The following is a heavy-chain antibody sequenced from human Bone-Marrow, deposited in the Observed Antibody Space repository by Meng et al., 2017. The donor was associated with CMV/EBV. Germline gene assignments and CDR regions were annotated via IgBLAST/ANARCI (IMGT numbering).Heavy chain of an antibody. Sequence: GESLKISCAASGFTFSSYSMNWVRQAPGKGLEWVSSISSSSSYIYYADSVKGRFTNSSDNAQYTLYTQMNSLRAEESDVYYCARYQLLAEAQYYFDFWGQGTLVTVSS. V-gene: IGHV3-21*04. CDR2: ISSSSSYI. J-gene: IGHJ4*02. D-gene: IGHD2-2*01. CDR1: GFTFSSYS. CDR3: ARYQLLAEAQYYFDF.